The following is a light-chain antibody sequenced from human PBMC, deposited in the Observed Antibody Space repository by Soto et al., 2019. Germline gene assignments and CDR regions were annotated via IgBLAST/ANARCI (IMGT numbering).Light chain of an antibody. J-gene: IGKJ1*01. CDR2: WAS. CDR3: QQYYDTWT. CDR1: QSVLYGPNNKHY. Sequence: IVLTQSPDSLAVSLGERATINCKSSQSVLYGPNNKHYLAWYQQKPGQPPKLLIYWASTRGLGLPERFSGSGSRTDFTLIISRLQAEYVALYYCQQYYDTWTFGQGTKVEIK. V-gene: IGKV4-1*01.